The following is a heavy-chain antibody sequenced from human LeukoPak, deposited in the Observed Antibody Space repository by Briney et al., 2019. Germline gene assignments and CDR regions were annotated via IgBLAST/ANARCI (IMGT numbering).Heavy chain of an antibody. CDR1: GFTFSSYG. CDR2: LRDDGSSK. CDR3: AKAPEDPYDYVWGSYRYTLHYFDY. Sequence: GGSLRLSCAASGFTFSSYGMHWVRQAPGKGLEWVAFLRDDGSSKYYADSVRGRFTISRDNSKNTLYLQMNSLRAEDTAVYYCAKAPEDPYDYVWGSYRYTLHYFDYWGQGTLVTVSS. V-gene: IGHV3-30*02. J-gene: IGHJ4*02. D-gene: IGHD3-16*02.